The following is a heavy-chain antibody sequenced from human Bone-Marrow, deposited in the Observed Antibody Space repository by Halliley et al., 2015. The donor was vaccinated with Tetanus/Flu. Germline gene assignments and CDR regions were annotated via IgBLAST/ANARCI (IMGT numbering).Heavy chain of an antibody. V-gene: IGHV3-23*01. CDR2: ISAGAIST. J-gene: IGHJ4*02. Sequence: SGFTFSDYAMSWVRQAPGKGLEWVSSISAGAISTYYADSVKGRFTISRDNSKRTLSLQMKYLRDDDTAVYYCAKRRDFFDSWGQGVLVAVSS. CDR1: GFTFSDYA. CDR3: AKRRDFFDS.